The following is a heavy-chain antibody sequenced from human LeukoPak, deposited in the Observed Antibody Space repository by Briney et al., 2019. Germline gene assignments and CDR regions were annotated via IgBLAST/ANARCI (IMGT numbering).Heavy chain of an antibody. CDR3: ARITETFDY. CDR2: IEPDGSQT. CDR1: GFPLNSHR. V-gene: IGHV3-7*01. J-gene: IGHJ4*02. D-gene: IGHD1-20*01. Sequence: GGSLRLSCAASGFPLNSHRMGWVRQAPGGGLEGVANIEPDGSQTYHVDSVRGRFTISRDNAKKLLYLQMTSLRAEDTAVYYCARITETFDYWGQGTLVTASS.